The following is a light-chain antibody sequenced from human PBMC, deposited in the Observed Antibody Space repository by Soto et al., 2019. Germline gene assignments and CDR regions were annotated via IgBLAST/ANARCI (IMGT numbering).Light chain of an antibody. V-gene: IGKV3-15*01. CDR3: QQYTNWPPNT. CDR2: DAS. CDR1: QSVTNK. J-gene: IGKJ5*01. Sequence: EMLMTQSPATLSVSPGERVSLSCWASQSVTNKLAWYQQRPGQPPRLLLYDASTRATGVPATFSGSGSGTDFTLTISSLQSEDFAVYYCQQYTNWPPNTFGQGTRLEIK.